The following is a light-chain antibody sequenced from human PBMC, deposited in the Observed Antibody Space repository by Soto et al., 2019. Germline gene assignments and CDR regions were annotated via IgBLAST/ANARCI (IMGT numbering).Light chain of an antibody. J-gene: IGKJ4*01. V-gene: IGKV1-39*01. Sequence: DVQMAQSPSSLSASIGDRVTLTCRASQNIAEFLNWYQVKSDKGPKLLIYGTSTLQSGVPSRFSGGGSGTEFSLTTSNLHPEDFAVYYCQQSYSPVLSFGGGTRVELK. CDR1: QNIAEF. CDR2: GTS. CDR3: QQSYSPVLS.